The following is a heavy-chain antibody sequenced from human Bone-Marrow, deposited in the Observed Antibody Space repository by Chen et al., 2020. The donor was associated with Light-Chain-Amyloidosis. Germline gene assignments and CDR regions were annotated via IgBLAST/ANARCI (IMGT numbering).Heavy chain of an antibody. CDR3: ARGAPGWGWFGEVSSFDY. Sequence: EVQLVESGGGLIQPGGSLRLSCAASGFTVSSNYMSWVRQAPGKGLEWVSVMYSGGRTYYADSVEGRFTISRDNSKNTLYRQMNSLRAEDTAVYYCARGAPGWGWFGEVSSFDYWGQGTLVTVSS. CDR2: MYSGGRT. D-gene: IGHD3-10*01. CDR1: GFTVSSNY. V-gene: IGHV3-53*01. J-gene: IGHJ4*02.